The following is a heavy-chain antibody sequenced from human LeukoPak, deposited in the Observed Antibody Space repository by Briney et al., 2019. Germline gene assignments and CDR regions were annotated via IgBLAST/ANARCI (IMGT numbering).Heavy chain of an antibody. CDR1: GFTFSSNA. V-gene: IGHV3-15*01. CDR2: IKSKTDGGTT. Sequence: GGSLRLSCAASGFTFSSNAMTWVRQAPGKGLEWVGRIKSKTDGGTTDYAAPVKGRFTISRDDSKNTLYLQMNSLKTEDTAVYYCTTGYYDSSSGGVSDYWGQGTLVTVSS. J-gene: IGHJ4*02. CDR3: TTGYYDSSSGGVSDY. D-gene: IGHD3-22*01.